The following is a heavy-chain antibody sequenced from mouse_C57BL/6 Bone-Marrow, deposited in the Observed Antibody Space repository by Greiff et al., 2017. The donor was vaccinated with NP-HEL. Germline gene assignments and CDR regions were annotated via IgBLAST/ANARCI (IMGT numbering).Heavy chain of an antibody. CDR2: IWSGGST. J-gene: IGHJ1*03. Sequence: VQLQQSGPGLVQPSQSLSITCTVSGFSLTSYGVHWVRQSQGKGLEWLGVIWSGGSTDYNAAFISRLSISKDNSKSQVFFKMNSLQADDTAIYYCARRGYYYGSSSDFDVWGTGTTVTVSS. D-gene: IGHD1-1*01. CDR3: ARRGYYYGSSSDFDV. V-gene: IGHV2-2*01. CDR1: GFSLTSYG.